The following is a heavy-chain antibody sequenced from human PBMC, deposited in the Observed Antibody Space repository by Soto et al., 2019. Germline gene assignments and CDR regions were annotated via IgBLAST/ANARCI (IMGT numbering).Heavy chain of an antibody. CDR2: ISDGGDST. CDR1: GFTFSSYA. V-gene: IGHV3-23*01. D-gene: IGHD3-3*01. CDR3: AKPSTTYDSWSGAVKGAFDI. Sequence: EVQLLESGGGLVQPGGSLRLSCAASGFTFSSYALTWVRQAPGKGLEWVSGISDGGDSTHYADSVKGRFTVSRDNSKNTLYLQINNLSAEDTPVYYCAKPSTTYDSWSGAVKGAFDIWGQGTMVTVSS. J-gene: IGHJ3*02.